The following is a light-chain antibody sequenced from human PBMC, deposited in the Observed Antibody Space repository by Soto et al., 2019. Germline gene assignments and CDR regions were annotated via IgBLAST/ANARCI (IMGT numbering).Light chain of an antibody. CDR3: QKYNSAPQT. V-gene: IGKV1-27*01. Sequence: DIQMTQSPSSLSASVGDRVTISCRASQGIIDYLAWYQQKPGKPPQLLIYAASTLQSGVPSRFSGSGAGTDFTLTISDLQPEDVATYFCQKYNSAPQTFGPGTKVEIK. J-gene: IGKJ1*01. CDR2: AAS. CDR1: QGIIDY.